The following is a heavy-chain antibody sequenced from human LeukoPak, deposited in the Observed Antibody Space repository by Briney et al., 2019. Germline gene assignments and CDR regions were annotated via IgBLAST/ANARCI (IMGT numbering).Heavy chain of an antibody. CDR1: GGSISSSSYY. Sequence: SETLSLTCTVSGGSISSSSYYWGWIRQPPGKGLEWIGSIYYSGSTYYNPSLKSRVTISVDTSKNQFSLKLSSVAAADTAVYYCARLDGDIAVDEQNAFDIWGQGTMVTVSS. J-gene: IGHJ3*02. D-gene: IGHD6-19*01. CDR3: ARLDGDIAVDEQNAFDI. V-gene: IGHV4-39*01. CDR2: IYYSGST.